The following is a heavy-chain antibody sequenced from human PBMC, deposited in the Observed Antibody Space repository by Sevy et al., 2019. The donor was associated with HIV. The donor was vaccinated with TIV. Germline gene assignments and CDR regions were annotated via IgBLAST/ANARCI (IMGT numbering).Heavy chain of an antibody. CDR3: ARGVRGSGSYYRGP. J-gene: IGHJ5*02. Sequence: SETLSLTCAVYGGSFSGYYWSWIRQPPGKGLEWIGEINHSGSTNYNPSLKSRVTISVDTSKIQFSLKLSSVTAADTAVYYCARGVRGSGSYYRGPWGQGTLVTVSS. V-gene: IGHV4-34*01. D-gene: IGHD3-10*01. CDR1: GGSFSGYY. CDR2: INHSGST.